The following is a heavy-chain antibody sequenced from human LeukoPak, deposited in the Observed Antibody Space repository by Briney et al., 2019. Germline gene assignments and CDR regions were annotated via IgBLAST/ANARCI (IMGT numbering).Heavy chain of an antibody. CDR1: GFTVSSNY. V-gene: IGHV3-53*01. J-gene: IGHJ4*02. Sequence: GGSLRLSCAASGFTVSSNYMSWVRQAPGKGLEWVSGIYSGGITYYADSVKGRFTISRDNSKNTLYLQMNSLRAEATAVYYCARGPYSSGWYSPLPFDYWGQGTLVTVSS. D-gene: IGHD6-19*01. CDR3: ARGPYSSGWYSPLPFDY. CDR2: IYSGGIT.